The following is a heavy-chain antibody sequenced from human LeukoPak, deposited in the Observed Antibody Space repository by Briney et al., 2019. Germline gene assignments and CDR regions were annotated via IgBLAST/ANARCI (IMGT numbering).Heavy chain of an antibody. CDR1: GFTFSSYS. V-gene: IGHV3-21*01. J-gene: IGHJ4*02. Sequence: GGSLRLSCAASGFTFSSYSMNWVRQAPGKGLEWVSSISSSSSYIYYADSVKGRFTISRDNAKNSLYLQMNSLRAEDTAVYYCAKVPRGFGEFSPFDYWGQGTLVTVSS. D-gene: IGHD3-10*01. CDR3: AKVPRGFGEFSPFDY. CDR2: ISSSSSYI.